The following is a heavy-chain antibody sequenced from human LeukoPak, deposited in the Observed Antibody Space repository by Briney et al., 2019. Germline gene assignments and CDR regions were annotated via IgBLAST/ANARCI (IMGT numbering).Heavy chain of an antibody. CDR3: ARASKVEGGFDY. D-gene: IGHD3-16*01. V-gene: IGHV1-46*01. J-gene: IGHJ4*02. CDR1: GYTFTSYY. CDR2: INPSSGST. Sequence: GASVKVSCKASGYTFTSYYMHWVRQAPGQGLEWMGIINPSSGSTGYAQKFQGRVTMTRDTSTNTVYMELSSLRSEDTAVYYCARASKVEGGFDYWGQGTLVTVSS.